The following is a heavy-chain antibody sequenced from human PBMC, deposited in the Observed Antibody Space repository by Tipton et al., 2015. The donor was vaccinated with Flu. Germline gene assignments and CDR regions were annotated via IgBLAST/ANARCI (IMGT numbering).Heavy chain of an antibody. V-gene: IGHV3-33*08. CDR1: RFTFSNYW. D-gene: IGHD2/OR15-2a*01. CDR2: IWYDGSNK. Sequence: SLRLSCAASRFTFSNYWLHWVRQAPGKGLEWVAVIWYDGSNKYYADSVKGRFTISRDNSKKTLYLQMNSLRAEDTAVYYCARGPQNIAADLQPFDYWGQGTLVTVSS. J-gene: IGHJ4*02. CDR3: ARGPQNIAADLQPFDY.